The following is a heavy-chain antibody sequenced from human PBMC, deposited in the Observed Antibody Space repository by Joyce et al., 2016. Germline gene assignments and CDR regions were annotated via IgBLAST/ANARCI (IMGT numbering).Heavy chain of an antibody. V-gene: IGHV4-39*01. J-gene: IGHJ1*01. CDR3: ARQGQWRRGF. D-gene: IGHD6-19*01. CDR1: GGSVTSGNYY. Sequence: QLQLQESGPGLVKPSEALSPTCTVSGGSVTSGNYYWGWIRQPPGKGLGWIGSIYYSGATYYNPSLKSRVTISVDRSKNQFSLKLNSVTAADTAVYYCARQGQWRRGFWGQGTLVTVSS. CDR2: IYYSGAT.